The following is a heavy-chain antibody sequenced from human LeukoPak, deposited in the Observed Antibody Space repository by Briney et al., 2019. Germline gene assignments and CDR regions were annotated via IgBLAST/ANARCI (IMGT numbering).Heavy chain of an antibody. CDR2: TRDKANSYST. Sequence: GGSLRLSCAASGFTFSDYYMDWVRQAPGKGLEWVGRTRDKANSYSTEYAASVKGRFTISRDDSKNSLYLQMNSLRDEDTAVYYCARYSSEGPFDYWGQGTLVTVSS. CDR1: GFTFSDYY. D-gene: IGHD2-21*01. V-gene: IGHV3-72*01. CDR3: ARYSSEGPFDY. J-gene: IGHJ4*02.